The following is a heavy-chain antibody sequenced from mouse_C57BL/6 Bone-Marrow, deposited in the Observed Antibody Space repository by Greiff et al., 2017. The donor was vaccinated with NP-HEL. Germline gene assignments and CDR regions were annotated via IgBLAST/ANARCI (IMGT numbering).Heavy chain of an antibody. CDR1: GYAFSSYW. V-gene: IGHV1-80*01. D-gene: IGHD2-2*01. J-gene: IGHJ4*01. CDR2: IYPGDGDT. CDR3: AREGIYYGYDADYYAMDY. Sequence: VQVVESGAELVKPGASVKISCKASGYAFSSYWMNWVKQRPGKGLEWIGQIYPGDGDTNYNGKFKGKATLTADKSSSTAYMQLSSLTSEDAAVYFCAREGIYYGYDADYYAMDYWGQGTSVTVSS.